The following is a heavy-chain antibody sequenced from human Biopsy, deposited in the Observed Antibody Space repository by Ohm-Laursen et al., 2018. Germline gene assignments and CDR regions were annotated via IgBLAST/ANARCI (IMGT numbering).Heavy chain of an antibody. D-gene: IGHD1-26*01. CDR3: AGIVLGPTNDAFDI. CDR2: IYPGGGT. J-gene: IGHJ3*02. CDR1: GDSIRNYY. V-gene: IGHV4-4*07. Sequence: GTLSLTCTVSGDSIRNYYWSWIRQAAGKGLEWIGRIYPGGGTIYNPSLKSRVTMSVDTSKNHFSLNLNSVTAADTAVYYCAGIVLGPTNDAFDIWAKEQWSPSLQ.